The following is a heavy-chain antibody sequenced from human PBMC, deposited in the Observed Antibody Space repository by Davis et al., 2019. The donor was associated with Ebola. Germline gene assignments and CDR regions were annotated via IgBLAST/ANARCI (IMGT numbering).Heavy chain of an antibody. CDR3: ARVTWELLLPNDY. CDR1: GFTFSSYW. V-gene: IGHV3-7*01. Sequence: PGGSLRLSCAASGFTFSSYWMSWVRQAPGKGLEWVANIKQDGSEKYYVDSVKGRFTISRDNAKNSLYLQMNSLRAEDTAVYYCARVTWELLLPNDYWGQGTLVTVSS. J-gene: IGHJ4*02. CDR2: IKQDGSEK. D-gene: IGHD1-26*01.